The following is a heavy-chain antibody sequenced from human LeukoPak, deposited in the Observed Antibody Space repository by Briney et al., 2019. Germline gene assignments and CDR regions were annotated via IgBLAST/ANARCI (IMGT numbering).Heavy chain of an antibody. Sequence: SETLSLTCTVSGGSISSGTYCWSWIRQPAGKGLEWIGRIYTSGTTNYNPSLKSRVTISVDTSKNQFSLELTSVTAADTAMYYCARTTYYYDSSVYTWGAHYYHYYMDVWGKGTTVTVSS. D-gene: IGHD3-22*01. CDR2: IYTSGTT. CDR1: GGSISSGTYC. V-gene: IGHV4-61*02. CDR3: ARTTYYYDSSVYTWGAHYYHYYMDV. J-gene: IGHJ6*03.